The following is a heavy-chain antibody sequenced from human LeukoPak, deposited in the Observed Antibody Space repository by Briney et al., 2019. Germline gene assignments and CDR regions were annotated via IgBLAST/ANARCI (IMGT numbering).Heavy chain of an antibody. CDR3: AKIHYSNFGYFDY. J-gene: IGHJ4*02. Sequence: GGSLRLSCAASGFTFSSYAMSWVRQAPGKGLEWVSAISGSGGSTYYADSVKGRFTISRDNSKNTLYLQMNSLRAEATAVYYCAKIHYSNFGYFDYWGQGTLVTVSS. CDR1: GFTFSSYA. D-gene: IGHD4-11*01. V-gene: IGHV3-23*01. CDR2: ISGSGGST.